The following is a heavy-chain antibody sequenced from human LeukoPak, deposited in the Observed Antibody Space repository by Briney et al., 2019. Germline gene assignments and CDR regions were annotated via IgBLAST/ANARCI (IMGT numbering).Heavy chain of an antibody. J-gene: IGHJ5*02. CDR2: IIPIFGTA. D-gene: IGHD6-13*01. Sequence: ASVKVSCKASGGTFSSYAISWVRQAPGRGLEWMGGIIPIFGTANYAQKLKGRVTITTDESTSTAYMELSSLRSEDTAVYYCARGKAPDSSSWYAWFDPWGQGTLVTVSS. V-gene: IGHV1-69*05. CDR1: GGTFSSYA. CDR3: ARGKAPDSSSWYAWFDP.